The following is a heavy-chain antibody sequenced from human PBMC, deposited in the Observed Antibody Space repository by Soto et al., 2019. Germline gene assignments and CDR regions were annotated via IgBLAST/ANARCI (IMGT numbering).Heavy chain of an antibody. D-gene: IGHD6-19*01. V-gene: IGHV1-18*01. CDR1: GYTFTSYG. Sequence: QVQLVQSGAEVKKPGASVKVSCKASGYTFTSYGISWVRQAPGQGLEWMGWISAYNGNTNYAQKLQGRVTMTTDTPTSTAYRELRSLRSDDTAVYYCARDPPYSSGWYAGFDPWGQGTLVTVSS. CDR3: ARDPPYSSGWYAGFDP. CDR2: ISAYNGNT. J-gene: IGHJ5*02.